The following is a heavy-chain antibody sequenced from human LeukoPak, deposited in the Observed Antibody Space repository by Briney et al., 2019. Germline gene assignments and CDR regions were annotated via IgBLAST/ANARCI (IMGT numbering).Heavy chain of an antibody. CDR2: ISESGGST. Sequence: PGGSLRLSCSASGFPFSSYAMHWVRPAPGKGLEYVSAISESGGSTYDADSVKGRFTISRDNSKNTLYLQMSSLRAEDTYVYFCVRGYSFGPYGMDVWGQGTTVTVSS. CDR3: VRGYSFGPYGMDV. J-gene: IGHJ6*02. V-gene: IGHV3-64D*09. CDR1: GFPFSSYA. D-gene: IGHD2-15*01.